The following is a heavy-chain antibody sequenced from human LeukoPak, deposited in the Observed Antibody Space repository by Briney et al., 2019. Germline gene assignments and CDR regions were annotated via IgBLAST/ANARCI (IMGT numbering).Heavy chain of an antibody. D-gene: IGHD2-15*01. CDR1: GYTFTRFG. J-gene: IGHJ5*02. Sequence: GASVKVSCKAAGYTFTRFGISWVRQAPGQGLEWMGWISANSGQTYYAQKLQGRVTITTDTSTSTAYMELRSLRSDDTAIYYCARDFYHGHCGGGYRYVLDTWGQGTLVTVSS. CDR3: ARDFYHGHCGGGYRYVLDT. V-gene: IGHV1-18*01. CDR2: ISANSGQT.